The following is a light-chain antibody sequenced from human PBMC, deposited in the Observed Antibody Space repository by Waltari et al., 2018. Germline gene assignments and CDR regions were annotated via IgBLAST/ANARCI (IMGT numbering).Light chain of an antibody. CDR2: KIF. J-gene: IGKJ2*01. CDR1: QSLVHTDGNTS. Sequence: EVVMTQAPLSLPVTLGQPASIPCRSRQSLVHTDGNTSLNWFQQRPAQPPRPLIYKIFRRESGVPDRFSGSGSGTDFTLKISRVEAEGVGVYYCMQGSHWPRTFGQGTKLEI. V-gene: IGKV2-30*02. CDR3: MQGSHWPRT.